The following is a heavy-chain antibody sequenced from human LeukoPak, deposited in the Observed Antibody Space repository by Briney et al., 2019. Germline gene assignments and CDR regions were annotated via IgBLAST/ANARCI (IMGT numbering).Heavy chain of an antibody. D-gene: IGHD3-10*02. CDR2: ISYDGSNK. CDR1: GFTFSSYG. CDR3: AELGITMIGGV. J-gene: IGHJ6*04. Sequence: GGSLRLSCAASGFTFSSYGMHWVRQAPGKGLEWVAVISYDGSNKYYADSVKGRFTISRDNAENSLYLQMNSLRAEDTAVYYCAELGITMIGGVWGKGTTVTISS. V-gene: IGHV3-30*18.